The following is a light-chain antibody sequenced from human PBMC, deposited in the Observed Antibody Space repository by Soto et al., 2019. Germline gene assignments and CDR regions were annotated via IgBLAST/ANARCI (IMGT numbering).Light chain of an antibody. CDR1: SSNIGNNY. V-gene: IGLV1-51*01. CDR3: ATWDSSLSAWL. CDR2: DNN. J-gene: IGLJ3*02. Sequence: QSVLTQPHSLSAAPGQTVTISCSGGSSNIGNNYVSWYQQVAGTTPKLLIFDNNKRPSGIPDRFSGSKSGTSATLGIAGLQTGDAADYYCATWDSSLSAWLFGGGTKLTVL.